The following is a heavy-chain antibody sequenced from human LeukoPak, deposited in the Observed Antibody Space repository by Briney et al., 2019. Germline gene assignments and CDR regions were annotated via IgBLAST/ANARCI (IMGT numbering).Heavy chain of an antibody. CDR3: ATHSSGWSSFDY. V-gene: IGHV4-59*08. J-gene: IGHJ4*02. CDR1: GGSISSYY. Sequence: SETLSLTCTVSGGSISSYYWSWIRKPPGKGLEWIGYIYYSGSTNYNPSLKSRVTISVDTSKNQFSLKLSSVTAADTAVYYCATHSSGWSSFDYWGQGTLVTVSS. D-gene: IGHD6-19*01. CDR2: IYYSGST.